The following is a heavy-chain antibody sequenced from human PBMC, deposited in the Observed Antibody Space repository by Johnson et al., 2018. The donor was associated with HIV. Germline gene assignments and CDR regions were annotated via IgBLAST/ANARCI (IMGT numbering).Heavy chain of an antibody. J-gene: IGHJ3*02. Sequence: QMLLVESGGGVVQPGRSLRLSCAASGFTFSSYAMHWVRQAPGKGLEWVAVISYDGSNKYYADSVKGRFTISRDNSKNTLYLQMNSLRAEDTAVYYCARDGGYCSSTSCFRHWASAFDIWGQGTMVTVSS. CDR1: GFTFSSYA. V-gene: IGHV3-30-3*01. D-gene: IGHD2-2*01. CDR2: ISYDGSNK. CDR3: ARDGGYCSSTSCFRHWASAFDI.